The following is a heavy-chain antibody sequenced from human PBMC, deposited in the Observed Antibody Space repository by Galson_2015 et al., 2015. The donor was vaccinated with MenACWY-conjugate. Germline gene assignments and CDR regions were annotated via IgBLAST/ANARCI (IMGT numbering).Heavy chain of an antibody. D-gene: IGHD6-19*01. CDR1: GFTFSGSA. J-gene: IGHJ6*02. CDR2: IRSKANSYAT. CDR3: TRRLSVAGTGPLYYYYGMDV. V-gene: IGHV3-73*01. Sequence: SLRLSCAASGFTFSGSAMHWVRQASGKGLEWVGRIRSKANSYATAYAASVKGRFTISRDDSKNTAYLQMNSLKTEDTAVYYCTRRLSVAGTGPLYYYYGMDVWGQGTTVTVSS.